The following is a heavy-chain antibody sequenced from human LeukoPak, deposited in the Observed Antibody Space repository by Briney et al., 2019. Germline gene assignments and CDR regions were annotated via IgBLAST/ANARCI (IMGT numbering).Heavy chain of an antibody. Sequence: SVKVSCKASGGTFTSYAISWVRQAPGQGHEWMGRIIPIFGTANYAQKFQGRVTITTDESMSTAYMELSSLRSDDTAAYYCAIDRDYFDYWGQGTLVTVSS. J-gene: IGHJ4*02. CDR2: IIPIFGTA. CDR3: AIDRDYFDY. CDR1: GGTFTSYA. V-gene: IGHV1-69*05.